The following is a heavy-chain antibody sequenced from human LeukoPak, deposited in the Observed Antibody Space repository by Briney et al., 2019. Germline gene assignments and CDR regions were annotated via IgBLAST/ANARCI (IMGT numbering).Heavy chain of an antibody. Sequence: AETLSLTCTVSGGSISSYYWSWIRQPPGKGLEGIGYIYYSGSTNYKPSLKSRVTISVHTSKYQFSLTLSSVTAGDTVMYNCARARYDYVWGIYRYTEVYYFDYWGQGTLVTVSS. CDR1: GGSISSYY. J-gene: IGHJ4*02. D-gene: IGHD3-16*02. CDR3: ARARYDYVWGIYRYTEVYYFDY. CDR2: IYYSGST. V-gene: IGHV4-59*01.